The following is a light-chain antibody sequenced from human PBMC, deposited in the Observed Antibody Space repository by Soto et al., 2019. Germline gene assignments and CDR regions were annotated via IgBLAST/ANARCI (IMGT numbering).Light chain of an antibody. CDR3: QQRASWPLT. Sequence: EIVLTQSPATLSLSPGERATLSCRANQSVGSYLAWYQLRPGQGPRLLIFDASSRATGIPDRVSGSGSGTDFTLTIIRLEPEDFAVYYCQQRASWPLTFGGGTKVEIK. J-gene: IGKJ4*01. CDR1: QSVGSY. CDR2: DAS. V-gene: IGKV3-11*01.